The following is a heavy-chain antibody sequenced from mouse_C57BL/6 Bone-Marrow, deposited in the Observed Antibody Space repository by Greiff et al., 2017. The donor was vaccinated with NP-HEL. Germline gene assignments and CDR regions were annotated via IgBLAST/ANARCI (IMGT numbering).Heavy chain of an antibody. CDR1: GFSLTSYG. J-gene: IGHJ4*01. CDR3: DREGYGYDGNYAMDY. V-gene: IGHV2-2*01. Sequence: QVQLQQSGPGLVQPSQSLSITCTVSGFSLTSYGVHWVRQSPGKGLEWLGVIWSGGSTDYNAAFISRLSISKDNSKSKVFFKMNSLQADDTAIYYCDREGYGYDGNYAMDYWGQGTSVTVSS. D-gene: IGHD2-2*01. CDR2: IWSGGST.